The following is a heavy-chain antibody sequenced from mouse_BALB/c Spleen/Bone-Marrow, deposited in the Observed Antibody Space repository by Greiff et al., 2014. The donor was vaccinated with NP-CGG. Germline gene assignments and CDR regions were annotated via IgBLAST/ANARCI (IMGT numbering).Heavy chain of an antibody. Sequence: VQLQQSGGGLVQPGGSLRLSCATSGFTFTDYYMSWVRQPPGKALEWLGFIRNKAKGYTTEYSASVKGRVTITRDNSQSIPYLQMNTLRAEDSATYYCARDNNPITTAYWYFDVWGAGTTVTVSS. J-gene: IGHJ1*01. V-gene: IGHV7-3*02. CDR1: GFTFTDYY. D-gene: IGHD1-2*01. CDR2: IRNKAKGYTT. CDR3: ARDNNPITTAYWYFDV.